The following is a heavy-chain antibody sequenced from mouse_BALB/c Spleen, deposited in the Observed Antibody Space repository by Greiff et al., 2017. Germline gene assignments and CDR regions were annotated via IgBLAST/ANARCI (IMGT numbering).Heavy chain of an antibody. CDR2: IWSGGST. CDR1: GFSLTSYG. Sequence: VQLVESGPGLVQPSQSLSITCTVSGFSLTSYGVHWVRQSPGKGLEWLGVIWSGGSTDYNAAFISRLSISKDNSKSQVFFKMNSLQANDTAIYYCARNPSANWGYYFDYWGQGTTLTVSS. D-gene: IGHD4-1*01. J-gene: IGHJ2*01. CDR3: ARNPSANWGYYFDY. V-gene: IGHV2-2*02.